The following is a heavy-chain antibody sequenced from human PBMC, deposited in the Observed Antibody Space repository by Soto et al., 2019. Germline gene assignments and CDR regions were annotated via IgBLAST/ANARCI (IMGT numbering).Heavy chain of an antibody. V-gene: IGHV4-30-4*01. J-gene: IGHJ3*02. D-gene: IGHD3-22*01. CDR1: GGSISSGDYY. Sequence: QVQLQESGPGLVKPSQTLSLTCTVSGGSISSGDYYWSWIRQPPGKGLEWIGYIYYSGSTYYNPSLKSRVTISVDTSKNQFSLKLSSVTAADTAVYYCARAGSSGYYVSSAFDIWGQGTMVTVSS. CDR3: ARAGSSGYYVSSAFDI. CDR2: IYYSGST.